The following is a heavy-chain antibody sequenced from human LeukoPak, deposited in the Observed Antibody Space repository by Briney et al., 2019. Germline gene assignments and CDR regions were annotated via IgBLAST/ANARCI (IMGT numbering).Heavy chain of an antibody. CDR3: ARVRYDYVWGSYPVDY. J-gene: IGHJ4*02. CDR2: IYYSGST. V-gene: IGHV4-59*12. CDR1: GGSISSYY. Sequence: SETLSLTCTVSGGSISSYYWNWIRQPPGKGLGWIGYIYYSGSTNYNPSLKSRVTISVDTSKNQLSLKLNSVTAADTAVYYCARVRYDYVWGSYPVDYWGQGTLVTVSS. D-gene: IGHD3-16*01.